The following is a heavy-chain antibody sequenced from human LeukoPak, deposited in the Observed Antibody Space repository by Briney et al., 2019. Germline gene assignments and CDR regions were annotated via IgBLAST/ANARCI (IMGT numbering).Heavy chain of an antibody. CDR3: AKILPVGSIAAAGYDY. J-gene: IGHJ4*02. CDR2: ISGSGGST. Sequence: PGGSLRLSCAASGFTFSSYAMSWVRQAPGKGLEWVSAISGSGGSTYYADSVKGRFTISRDNSKNTLYLQMNSLRAEDTAVYCCAKILPVGSIAAAGYDYWGQGTLVTVSS. D-gene: IGHD6-13*01. CDR1: GFTFSSYA. V-gene: IGHV3-23*01.